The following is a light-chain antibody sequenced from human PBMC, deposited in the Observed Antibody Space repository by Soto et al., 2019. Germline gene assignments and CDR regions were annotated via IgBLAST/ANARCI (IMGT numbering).Light chain of an antibody. CDR3: QHYDRAPMWT. CDR1: QSVSSSY. Sequence: IVLTKSPSTLSLSPGERATLSCRASQSVSSSYLGWYQQKPGQAPRLLIYDASSRATGVPDRFSGGGSGTDFTLTISALEPEDLAVYYCQHYDRAPMWTFGQGTKVDIK. V-gene: IGKV3-20*01. J-gene: IGKJ1*01. CDR2: DAS.